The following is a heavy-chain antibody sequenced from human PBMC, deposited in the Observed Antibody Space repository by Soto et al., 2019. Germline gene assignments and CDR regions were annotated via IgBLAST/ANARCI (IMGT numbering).Heavy chain of an antibody. V-gene: IGHV4-39*01. CDR3: ARHWPGTGVGSMDV. D-gene: IGHD3-10*01. J-gene: IGHJ6*02. CDR2: VYYRGNT. CDR1: GGSISSRDSY. Sequence: QLQLQESGPGLLRPSETLSLTCNVSGGSISSRDSYWGWVRQPPGKGLEWIGNVYYRGNTHYSPSLQSRITISVDTSETQFSLRVYSVTAADTAVYYCARHWPGTGVGSMDVWGQGTSVTVSS.